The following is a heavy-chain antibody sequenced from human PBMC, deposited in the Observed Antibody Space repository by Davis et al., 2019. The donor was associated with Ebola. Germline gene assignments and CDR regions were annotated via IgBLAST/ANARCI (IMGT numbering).Heavy chain of an antibody. V-gene: IGHV1-18*01. D-gene: IGHD1-7*01. CDR2: ISAYNGNT. J-gene: IGHJ6*02. Sequence: AASVKVSCKASGGTFSSYAISWVRQAPGQGLEWMGWISAYNGNTNYAQKLQGRVTMTTDTSTSTAYMELRSLRSDDTAVYYCARRNWNWNYYGMDVWGQGTTVTVSS. CDR1: GGTFSSYA. CDR3: ARRNWNWNYYGMDV.